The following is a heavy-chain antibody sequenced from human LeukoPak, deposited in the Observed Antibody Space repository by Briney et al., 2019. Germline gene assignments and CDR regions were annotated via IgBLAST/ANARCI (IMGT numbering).Heavy chain of an antibody. J-gene: IGHJ3*01. D-gene: IGHD4-11*01. CDR1: GGTFGSLA. Sequence: SVRVSCKAFGGTFGSLALSWVRHAPGQGLEWMGRVIPIFNSAKYAPRFQDRVTITADTSTSTAYMALGSLRSEDTAVYYCASPTGFDVLDLWGQGTMVTVSS. V-gene: IGHV1-69*06. CDR3: ASPTGFDVLDL. CDR2: VIPIFNSA.